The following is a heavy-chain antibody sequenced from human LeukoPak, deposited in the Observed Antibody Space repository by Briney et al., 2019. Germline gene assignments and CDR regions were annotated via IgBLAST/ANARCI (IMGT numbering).Heavy chain of an antibody. CDR1: GGTFSSYA. Sequence: ASVKVSCKASGGTFSSYAISWVRQAPGQGLEWMGGIIPIFGTANYAQKFQGRVTITTDESTSTAYMELSSLRSEDTAVYYCARAFHYYDSSGYYPTGYFDYWGQGTLVTVSS. V-gene: IGHV1-69*05. J-gene: IGHJ4*02. CDR3: ARAFHYYDSSGYYPTGYFDY. D-gene: IGHD3-22*01. CDR2: IIPIFGTA.